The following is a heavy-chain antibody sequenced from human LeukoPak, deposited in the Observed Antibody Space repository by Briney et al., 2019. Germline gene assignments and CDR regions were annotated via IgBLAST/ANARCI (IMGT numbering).Heavy chain of an antibody. Sequence: GGSLRLSCAASGFTFDDYGMSWVRQAPGKGLEWVSGINWNGGSTGYADSVKGRFTISRDNAKNSLYLKMNSLRAEDTALYYCARVRNYYDSSGPKRGALDIWGQGTMVTVSS. J-gene: IGHJ3*02. V-gene: IGHV3-20*04. CDR2: INWNGGST. D-gene: IGHD3-22*01. CDR3: ARVRNYYDSSGPKRGALDI. CDR1: GFTFDDYG.